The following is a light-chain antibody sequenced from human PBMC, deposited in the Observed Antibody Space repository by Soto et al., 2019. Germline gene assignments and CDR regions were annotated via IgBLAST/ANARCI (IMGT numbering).Light chain of an antibody. Sequence: DIVMTQIPLSLSVSHGQPASISCKSSQSLLSSAGTTFLYWYLQKPGQPPQLLIYEASKRFSGVSDRFSGSGSGTDFTLKISRVEAEDVGIYYCMQSLHLRTFGQGTTVELK. CDR2: EAS. J-gene: IGKJ1*01. V-gene: IGKV2D-29*01. CDR3: MQSLHLRT. CDR1: QSLLSSAGTTF.